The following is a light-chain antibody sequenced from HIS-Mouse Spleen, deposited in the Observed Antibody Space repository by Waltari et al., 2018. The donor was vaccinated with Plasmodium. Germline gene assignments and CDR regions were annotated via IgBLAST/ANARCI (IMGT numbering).Light chain of an antibody. CDR1: ALPKKY. CDR2: EDS. J-gene: IGLJ3*02. CDR3: YATDSSGNHRV. Sequence: SYELTQPPSVSVSPGQTARITCSGDALPKKYAYWYQQKSGQAPVLVIYEDSKRPSRIPERFSGSSSGKMSTLTISGAEVEDEADYYCYATDSSGNHRVFGGGTKLNVL. V-gene: IGLV3-10*01.